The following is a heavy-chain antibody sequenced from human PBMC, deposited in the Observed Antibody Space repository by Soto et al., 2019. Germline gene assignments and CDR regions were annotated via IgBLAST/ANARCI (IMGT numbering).Heavy chain of an antibody. CDR1: GGTFSSYA. CDR2: IIPIFGTA. CDR3: ARDLSGYDHFDY. V-gene: IGHV1-69*05. J-gene: IGHJ4*02. D-gene: IGHD5-12*01. Sequence: SVKVSCKASGGTFSSYAISWVRQAPGQGLEWMGGIIPIFGTANYAQKFQGRFTISRDNAKNTLYLQMNSLRAEDTAVYYCARDLSGYDHFDYWGQGTLVTVSS.